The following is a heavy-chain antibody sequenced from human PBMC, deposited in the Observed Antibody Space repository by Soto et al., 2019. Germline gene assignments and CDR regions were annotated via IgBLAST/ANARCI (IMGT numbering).Heavy chain of an antibody. CDR2: IKPDGSEK. D-gene: IGHD3-22*01. V-gene: IGHV3-7*01. Sequence: EVQLVESGGGLVQPGGSLRLSCEASAFTLSSYWMSWVRQAPGKGLEWVANIKPDGSEKYYVDSVKGRFTISRDNTKNSLNLQMSTLRPEDKAIYYCARDYEFGFDIWGQGTLVTVSS. J-gene: IGHJ3*02. CDR3: ARDYEFGFDI. CDR1: AFTLSSYW.